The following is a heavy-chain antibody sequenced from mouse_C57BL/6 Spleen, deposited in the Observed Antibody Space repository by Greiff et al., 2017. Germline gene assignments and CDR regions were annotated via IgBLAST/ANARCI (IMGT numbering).Heavy chain of an antibody. CDR3: AREGYYGSSYGY. CDR1: GFTFSDYG. V-gene: IGHV5-17*01. D-gene: IGHD1-1*01. CDR2: ISSGSSTI. J-gene: IGHJ2*01. Sequence: EVKLVESGGGLVKPGGSLKLSCAASGFTFSDYGMHWVRQAPEKGLEWVAYISSGSSTIYYADTVKGRFTISRDNAKNTLFLQMTSLRSEDTARYYCAREGYYGSSYGYWGQGTTLTVSS.